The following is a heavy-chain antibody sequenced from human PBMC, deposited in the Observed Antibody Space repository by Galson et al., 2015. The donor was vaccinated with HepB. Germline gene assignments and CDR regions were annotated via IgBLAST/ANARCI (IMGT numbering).Heavy chain of an antibody. Sequence: SLRLSCAASGFSFGTNVMHWVRQAPGKGLEWVAVISYDGNTQYYADSVRGRFTLSRDNSKNTLSLQMNSLRPEGTAIYYCTKDYSSGWDLGHWGQGTLVTVST. CDR1: GFSFGTNV. CDR3: TKDYSSGWDLGH. D-gene: IGHD6-19*01. V-gene: IGHV3-30*18. J-gene: IGHJ1*01. CDR2: ISYDGNTQ.